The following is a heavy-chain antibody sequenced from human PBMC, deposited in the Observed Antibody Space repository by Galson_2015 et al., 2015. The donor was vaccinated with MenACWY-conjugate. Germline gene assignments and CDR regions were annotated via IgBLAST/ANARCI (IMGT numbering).Heavy chain of an antibody. CDR2: INTDGTTT. D-gene: IGHD3-10*01. Sequence: SLRLSCAASGFTFSSYWMHWVRQAPGKGLVWASRINTDGTTTNYADFVEGRFTISRDNAKNTAFLQMNSLRAEDTAVYYCARAGSYRFEIWGQGTMVTVSS. CDR3: ARAGSYRFEI. CDR1: GFTFSSYW. V-gene: IGHV3-74*01. J-gene: IGHJ3*02.